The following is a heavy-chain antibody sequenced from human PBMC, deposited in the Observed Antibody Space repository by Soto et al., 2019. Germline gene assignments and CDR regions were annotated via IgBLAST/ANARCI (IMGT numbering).Heavy chain of an antibody. D-gene: IGHD5-18*01. CDR3: ARYRVDSASSWYFGL. CDR1: GGSNSTYY. J-gene: IGHJ2*01. CDR2: IYYSGST. V-gene: IGHV4-59*01. Sequence: QVQLQESGPGVVKPSETLSLTCTISGGSNSTYYWSWIRQPPGKGLELNGYIYYSGSTNYNPYLKSRVIMSVDTSKYQFSLKLSSVTAADTAFYYGARYRVDSASSWYFGLCGRGTLVTVCS.